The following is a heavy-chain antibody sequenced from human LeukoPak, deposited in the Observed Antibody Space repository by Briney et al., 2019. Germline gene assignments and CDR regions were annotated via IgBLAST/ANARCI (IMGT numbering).Heavy chain of an antibody. D-gene: IGHD3-22*01. CDR3: ARAPSEIGGYYPEYFRH. V-gene: IGHV3-74*01. Sequence: GGSLRLSCAAPGFTFSSYWMHWVRQAPGKGLVWVSRIKSDGSTNYADSVKGRFTISRDNAKNTVSLQMNSLRAEDTGAYFCARAPSEIGGYYPEYFRHWGQGTLVTVSS. J-gene: IGHJ1*01. CDR2: IKSDGST. CDR1: GFTFSSYW.